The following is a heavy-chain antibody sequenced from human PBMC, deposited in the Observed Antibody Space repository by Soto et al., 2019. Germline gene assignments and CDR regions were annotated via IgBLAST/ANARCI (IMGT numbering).Heavy chain of an antibody. D-gene: IGHD2-2*01. V-gene: IGHV3-48*03. CDR2: ISSSGSTI. J-gene: IGHJ6*02. CDR1: GFTFSSYE. CDR3: AIGRYCSSTSCYDYYYYGMDV. Sequence: EVQLVESGGGLVQPGGSLRLSCAASGFTFSSYEMNWVRQAPGKGLEWVSYISSSGSTIYYADSVKGRFTISRDNAKNSLYLQMNSLRAEDTAVYYCAIGRYCSSTSCYDYYYYGMDVWGQGTTVTVSS.